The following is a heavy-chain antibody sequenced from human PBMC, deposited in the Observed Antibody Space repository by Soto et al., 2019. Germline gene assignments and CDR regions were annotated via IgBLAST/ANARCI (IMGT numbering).Heavy chain of an antibody. V-gene: IGHV3-30*03. J-gene: IGHJ4*02. D-gene: IGHD3-22*01. CDR1: GFTFSSYG. CDR3: ASWPQWLLGSDFGY. Sequence: PGGSLRLSCAASGFTFSSYGMHWVRQAPGKGLEWVAVISYDGSNKYYADSVKGRFTISRDNSKNTLYLQMNSLRAEDTAVYYCASWPQWLLGSDFGYWGQGTLVTVSS. CDR2: ISYDGSNK.